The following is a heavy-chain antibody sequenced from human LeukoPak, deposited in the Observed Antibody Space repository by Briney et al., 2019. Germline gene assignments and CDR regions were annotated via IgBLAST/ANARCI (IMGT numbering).Heavy chain of an antibody. CDR1: GGSISSSSYY. Sequence: PSETLSLTCTVSGGSISSSSYYRGWIRQPPGKGLEWIGSIYYSGSTYYNPSLKSRVTISVDTSKNQFSLKLSSVTAADTAVYYCARQHYDSSGYDGLDYWGQGTLVTVSS. J-gene: IGHJ4*02. CDR3: ARQHYDSSGYDGLDY. D-gene: IGHD3-22*01. V-gene: IGHV4-39*01. CDR2: IYYSGST.